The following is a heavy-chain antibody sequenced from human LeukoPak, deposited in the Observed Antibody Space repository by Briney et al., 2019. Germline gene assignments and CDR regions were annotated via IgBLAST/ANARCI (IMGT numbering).Heavy chain of an antibody. Sequence: SETLSLTCNVSGVSITTYYWSWIRQTPGKGLQWIGYVFYSGTSTYNPSLKSRVSVSVDTSKSQFSLKLRSVTAADTAIYYCARSRIVATTHPYYFDFWGRGTLVTVSS. J-gene: IGHJ4*02. CDR3: ARSRIVATTHPYYFDF. V-gene: IGHV4-59*01. CDR2: VFYSGTS. CDR1: GVSITTYY. D-gene: IGHD5-12*01.